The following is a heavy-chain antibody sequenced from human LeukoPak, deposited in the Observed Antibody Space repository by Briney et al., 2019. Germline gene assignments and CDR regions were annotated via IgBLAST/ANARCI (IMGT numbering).Heavy chain of an antibody. Sequence: KPGGSLRLSCTASGFTFSNAWMSWVRQAPGKRLEWVGRIKSKPAGGSTDYAAPIKGRFPISRDDSKHTLYLQVNSLKVEHTAVYYCTADLKESGSDTTTGFQYWGQGTLVTVSS. CDR3: TADLKESGSDTTTGFQY. V-gene: IGHV3-15*01. CDR2: IKSKPAGGST. D-gene: IGHD1-26*01. CDR1: GFTFSNAW. J-gene: IGHJ4*02.